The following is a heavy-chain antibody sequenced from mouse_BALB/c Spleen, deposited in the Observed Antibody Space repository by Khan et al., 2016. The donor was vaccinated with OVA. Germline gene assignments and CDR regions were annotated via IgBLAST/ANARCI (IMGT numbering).Heavy chain of an antibody. V-gene: IGHV5-9-3*01. J-gene: IGHJ2*01. CDR3: VRTPGYYGSNYFDY. CDR1: GFTFSNYG. CDR2: ISSGGSYT. D-gene: IGHD1-1*01. Sequence: EVELVESGGGLVEPGGSLKFSCAASGFTFSNYGMSWVRQTPEKRLEWVATISSGGSYTYYPDSVKGRFTISRDNANNTLYLKMSSLRSEDTAMYYCVRTPGYYGSNYFDYWGQGTTLTVSS.